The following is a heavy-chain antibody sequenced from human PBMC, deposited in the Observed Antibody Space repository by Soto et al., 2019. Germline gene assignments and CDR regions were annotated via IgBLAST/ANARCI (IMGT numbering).Heavy chain of an antibody. Sequence: QAQLVESGGGVVQPGRSLRLSCAASGFIFSSYGMHWVRQAPGKGLEWVAVIWFDGNNKYYADSVKGRFTISRDNSKNTLYLQMNSLRAEDTAVYYCARDIPGSSHCYGMDVWGQGTTVTVSS. J-gene: IGHJ6*02. CDR1: GFIFSSYG. V-gene: IGHV3-33*01. CDR2: IWFDGNNK. D-gene: IGHD2-2*02. CDR3: ARDIPGSSHCYGMDV.